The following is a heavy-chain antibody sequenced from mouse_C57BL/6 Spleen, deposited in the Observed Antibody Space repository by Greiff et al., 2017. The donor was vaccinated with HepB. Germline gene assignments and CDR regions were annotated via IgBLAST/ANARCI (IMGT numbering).Heavy chain of an antibody. V-gene: IGHV6-3*01. D-gene: IGHD3-2*02. CDR3: TGGSSGYVDYFDY. CDR1: GFTFSNYW. Sequence: EVKLVESGGGLVQPGGSMRLSCVASGFTFSNYWMNWVRQSPEKGLEWVAQIRLKSDNYATHYAESVKGRFTISRDDSKSSVYLQMNNLRAEDTGIYYCTGGSSGYVDYFDYWGQGTTLTVSS. J-gene: IGHJ2*01. CDR2: IRLKSDNYAT.